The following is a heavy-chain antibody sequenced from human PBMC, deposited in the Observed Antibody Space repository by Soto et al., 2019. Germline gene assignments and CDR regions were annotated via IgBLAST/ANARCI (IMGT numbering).Heavy chain of an antibody. CDR2: IRSKAYGGTT. J-gene: IGHJ5*02. D-gene: IGHD6-19*01. Sequence: GGSLRLSCTASGFTLGDYAMSWFRQAPGKGLEWVGFIRSKAYGGTTEYAASVKGRFTISRDDSKSIAYLQMNSLKTEDTAVYYCTRSSSGWYNWFDPWGQGTLVTVSS. CDR1: GFTLGDYA. V-gene: IGHV3-49*03. CDR3: TRSSSGWYNWFDP.